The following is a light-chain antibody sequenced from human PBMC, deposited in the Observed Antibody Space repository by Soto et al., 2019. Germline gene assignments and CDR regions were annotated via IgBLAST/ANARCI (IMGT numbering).Light chain of an antibody. CDR1: SSDVGGYNY. J-gene: IGLJ1*01. CDR3: SSYAGSNNFV. Sequence: LTQPPSASGSPGQSVTISCTGTSSDVGGYNYVSWYQQHPGKAPKLMIYEVSKRPSGVPDRFSGSKSGNTASLTVSGLQAEDEADYYCSSYAGSNNFVFGTG. CDR2: EVS. V-gene: IGLV2-8*01.